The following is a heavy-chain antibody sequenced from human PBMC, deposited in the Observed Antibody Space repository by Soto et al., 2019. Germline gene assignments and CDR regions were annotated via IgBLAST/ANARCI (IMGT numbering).Heavy chain of an antibody. CDR1: GYTFTSYY. V-gene: IGHV1-46*01. D-gene: IGHD4-4*01. CDR2: INPSGGST. CDR3: ARDYRAMGV. J-gene: IGHJ6*02. Sequence: ASVKVSCQASGYTFTSYYMHWVRQAPGQGLEWMGIINPSGGSTSYAQKFQGRVTMTRDTSTSTVYMELSSLRSEYTAAYDCARDYRAMGVWGQGTTVTVSS.